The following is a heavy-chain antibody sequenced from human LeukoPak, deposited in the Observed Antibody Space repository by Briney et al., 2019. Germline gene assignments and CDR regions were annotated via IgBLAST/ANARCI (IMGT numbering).Heavy chain of an antibody. CDR3: ATALIVPAAIPLGGAFDI. D-gene: IGHD2-2*01. J-gene: IGHJ3*02. CDR2: FDPEDGET. V-gene: IGHV1-24*01. Sequence: GASVKVSCKVSGYTLTELSMHWVRQAPGKGLEWMGGFDPEDGETIYAQKFQGRVTMTEDTSTDTAYMELSSLRSEDTAVYYCATALIVPAAIPLGGAFDIWGQGTMVTVSS. CDR1: GYTLTELS.